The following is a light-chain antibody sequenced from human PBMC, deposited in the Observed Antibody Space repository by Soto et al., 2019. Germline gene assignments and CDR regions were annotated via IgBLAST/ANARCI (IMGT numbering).Light chain of an antibody. CDR1: QSISSSY. CDR2: AAS. CDR3: QQYGSSPST. J-gene: IGKJ2*01. V-gene: IGKV3-20*01. Sequence: EIVLTQSPGTLSLSPGERATLACRASQSISSSYLAWYQQKPGQAPRLLIYAASSRATGIPDRFSGSGSGTDSTLTISRLEPEDFAVYYCQQYGSSPSTFGQGTKLEIK.